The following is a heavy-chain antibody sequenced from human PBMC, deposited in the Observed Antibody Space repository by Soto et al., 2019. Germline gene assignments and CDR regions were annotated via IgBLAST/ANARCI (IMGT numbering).Heavy chain of an antibody. J-gene: IGHJ4*02. CDR1: GNTFDSHG. D-gene: IGHD3-10*01. V-gene: IGHV1-18*01. CDR3: AIVDPRGVAVVRDY. Sequence: QVQLVQSGPEVKKPGASVKVSCKASGNTFDSHGFSWVRQAPGQGLEWMGWISGFNGQTNYALKFQGRVPLTTDTSTSTAYMELRSLRSYDTAVYFCAIVDPRGVAVVRDYWGQGTLVTVSS. CDR2: ISGFNGQT.